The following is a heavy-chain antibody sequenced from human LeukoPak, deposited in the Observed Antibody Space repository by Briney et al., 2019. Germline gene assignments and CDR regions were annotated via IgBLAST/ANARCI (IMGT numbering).Heavy chain of an antibody. CDR1: GFTFSSYA. D-gene: IGHD3-9*01. Sequence: PGRSLRLSCAASGFTFSSYAMPWVRQAPGKGLEWVAVISYDGSNKYYADSVKGRFTISRDNSKNTLYLQMDSLRVEDTAVYYCARDPSRYMDVWGQGTTVTVSS. V-gene: IGHV3-30-3*01. CDR2: ISYDGSNK. CDR3: ARDPSRYMDV. J-gene: IGHJ6*02.